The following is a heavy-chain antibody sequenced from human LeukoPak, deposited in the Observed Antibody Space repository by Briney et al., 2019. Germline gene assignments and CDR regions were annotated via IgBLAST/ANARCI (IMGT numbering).Heavy chain of an antibody. CDR2: FSAYNGHT. J-gene: IGHJ4*02. CDR1: GYTFTSYG. Sequence: GASVRVSCKASGYTFTSYGITWVRQGPGQGLEWMGWFSAYNGHTNYAQNLQGRVTMTTDTSTSTAYMELRSLRSDATAMYYCARDYCSSTSCLIQLWSGSFDYWGQGTLVTVSS. D-gene: IGHD2-2*01. V-gene: IGHV1-18*01. CDR3: ARDYCSSTSCLIQLWSGSFDY.